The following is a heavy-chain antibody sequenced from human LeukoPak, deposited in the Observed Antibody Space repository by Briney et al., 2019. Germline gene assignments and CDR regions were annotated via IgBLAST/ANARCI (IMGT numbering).Heavy chain of an antibody. J-gene: IGHJ6*03. CDR3: ARTTEGGYIGYFYYDYIDV. CDR2: IYSGGST. V-gene: IGHV3-66*01. D-gene: IGHD5-18*01. CDR1: GFTFGDYS. Sequence: GGSLRLSCTASGFTFGDYSMSWIRQPPGKGLEWIGSIYSGGSTYYNPSVKGRVTISIDTPKNTFYLQMNTLTAADTAVYYCARTTEGGYIGYFYYDYIDVWGKGTTVTISS.